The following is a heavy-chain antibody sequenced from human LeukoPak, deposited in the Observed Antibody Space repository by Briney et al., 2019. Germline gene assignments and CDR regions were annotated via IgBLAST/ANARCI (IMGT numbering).Heavy chain of an antibody. CDR2: IYYSGST. Sequence: PSETLSLTCTVSGGSISSYYWSWIRQPPGKGLGWIGYIYYSGSTNYNPSLKSRATISVDTSMNQFSLKLSYVTAADTAVYYCARVPLHYDILTGYYGGENGMVVWGQGTTVTVSS. V-gene: IGHV4-59*13. D-gene: IGHD3-9*01. J-gene: IGHJ6*02. CDR3: ARVPLHYDILTGYYGGENGMVV. CDR1: GGSISSYY.